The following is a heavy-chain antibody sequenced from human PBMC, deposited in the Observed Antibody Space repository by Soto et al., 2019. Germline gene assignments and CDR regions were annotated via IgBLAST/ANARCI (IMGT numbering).Heavy chain of an antibody. CDR2: IWYDGSNK. Sequence: QVQLVESGGGVVQPGRSLRLSCAASGFTFSSYGMHWVRQAPGKGLEWVAVIWYDGSNKYYADSVKGRFTISRDNSKNTLYLHMNSLRAEDTAVYYCARDSGSLNFDYWGQGTLVTVSS. V-gene: IGHV3-33*01. CDR1: GFTFSSYG. CDR3: ARDSGSLNFDY. D-gene: IGHD1-26*01. J-gene: IGHJ4*02.